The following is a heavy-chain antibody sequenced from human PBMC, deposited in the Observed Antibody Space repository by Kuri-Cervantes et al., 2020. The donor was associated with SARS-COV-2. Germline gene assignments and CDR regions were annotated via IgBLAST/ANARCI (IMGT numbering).Heavy chain of an antibody. J-gene: IGHJ4*02. D-gene: IGHD3-22*01. CDR2: ISWDDDK. V-gene: IGHV2-5*02. CDR3: ARILSTPNSSGYYPAHN. Sequence: SGPTLVKPTQTLTLTCTFSGFSLSTSGVAVGWIRQPPGTALEWLALISWDDDKRYSPSLKSRLTITKDTSKKQVVLTMTNMDPVDTATYYCARILSTPNSSGYYPAHNWGQGTLVTVSS. CDR1: GFSLSTSGVA.